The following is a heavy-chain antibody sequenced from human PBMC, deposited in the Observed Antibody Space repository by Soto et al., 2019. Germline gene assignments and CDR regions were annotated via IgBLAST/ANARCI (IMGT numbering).Heavy chain of an antibody. CDR3: ARGYSRGIVATSNWFGP. CDR1: GYTFTSYG. J-gene: IGHJ5*02. D-gene: IGHD5-12*01. CDR2: ISAYNGNT. V-gene: IGHV1-18*01. Sequence: ASVKVSCKASGYTFTSYGISWVRQAPGQGLEWMGWISAYNGNTNYAQKLQGRVTMTTDTSTSTAYMELRSLRSDDTAVYYCARGYSRGIVATSNWFGPWGQGTLVTVSS.